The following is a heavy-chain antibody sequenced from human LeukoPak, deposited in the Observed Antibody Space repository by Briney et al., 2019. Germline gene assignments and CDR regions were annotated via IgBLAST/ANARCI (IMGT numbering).Heavy chain of an antibody. Sequence: EGSLRLSCAASGFTFSSYWMSWVRQAPGKGLEWVANIKQDGSEKYYVDSVKGRFTISRDNAKNSLYLQMNSLRAEDTAVYYCARVWFGELLPNEIDYWGQGTLVTVSS. CDR3: ARVWFGELLPNEIDY. J-gene: IGHJ4*02. D-gene: IGHD3-10*01. V-gene: IGHV3-7*01. CDR1: GFTFSSYW. CDR2: IKQDGSEK.